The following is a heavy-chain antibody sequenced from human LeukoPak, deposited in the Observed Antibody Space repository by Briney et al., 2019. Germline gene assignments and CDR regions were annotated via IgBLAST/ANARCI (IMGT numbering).Heavy chain of an antibody. V-gene: IGHV3-48*03. J-gene: IGHJ4*02. CDR2: ISSSGSTI. D-gene: IGHD3-22*01. CDR1: GFTFSSYE. Sequence: GGSLRLSCAASGFTFSSYEMNWVRQASGKGLEWVSYISSSGSTIYYADSVKGRLTISRDNAKNSLYLQMNSLRAEDTAVYYCARVGWGYDSSGYYYLPFDYWGQGTLVTVSS. CDR3: ARVGWGYDSSGYYYLPFDY.